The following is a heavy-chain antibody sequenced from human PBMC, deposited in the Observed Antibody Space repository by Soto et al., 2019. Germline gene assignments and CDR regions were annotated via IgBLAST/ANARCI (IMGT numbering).Heavy chain of an antibody. CDR3: ARVNDFWSDSPWFDP. J-gene: IGHJ5*02. CDR2: ISAYNGNT. Sequence: QVQLVQSGAEVKKPGTSVKVSCKASGYTFTSYGISWVRQAPGQGLEWMGWISAYNGNTNYAQKLQGRVTMTTDTSTSTAYMELRSLRSDDTAVYYCARVNDFWSDSPWFDPWGQGTLVTVSS. D-gene: IGHD3-3*01. V-gene: IGHV1-18*01. CDR1: GYTFTSYG.